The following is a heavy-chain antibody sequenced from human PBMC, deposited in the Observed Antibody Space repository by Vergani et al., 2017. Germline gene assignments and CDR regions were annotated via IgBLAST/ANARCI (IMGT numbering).Heavy chain of an antibody. J-gene: IGHJ4*02. CDR3: ARLYGRDSSGSKYFDY. CDR2: IHPADSDT. D-gene: IGHD3-22*01. V-gene: IGHV5-51*01. Sequence: EVQLVQSGAEVKKPGESLKISCQISGYSFTNYWIGWVRQMPGQGLEWMGIIHPADSDTRYTPSFLGQVTLSVDTSISTAYLQRSSLRASDSAMYYCARLYGRDSSGSKYFDYWGQGTLVTVSS. CDR1: GYSFTNYW.